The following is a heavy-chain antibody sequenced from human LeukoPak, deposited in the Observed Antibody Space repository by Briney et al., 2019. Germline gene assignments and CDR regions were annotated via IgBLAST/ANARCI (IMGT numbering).Heavy chain of an antibody. CDR2: IYTSGDT. CDR1: GGSFSSRPYY. J-gene: IGHJ5*02. D-gene: IGHD5-12*01. V-gene: IGHV4-61*02. CDR3: ARVGPYIEVDP. Sequence: SETLSLTCTVSGGSFSSRPYYWSWIRQPAGKGLEWIGRIYTSGDTDYNPSLKSRVTISVDTSENQFSLQLSSLTASDTAVYYCARVGPYIEVDPWGQGTLVIVSS.